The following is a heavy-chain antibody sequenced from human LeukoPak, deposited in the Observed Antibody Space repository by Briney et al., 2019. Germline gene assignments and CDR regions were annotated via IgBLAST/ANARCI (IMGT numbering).Heavy chain of an antibody. D-gene: IGHD2-8*01. CDR3: ARNGGFCTNGVCFFDY. J-gene: IGHJ4*02. Sequence: TGRSLRLSCAASGFTFSNYWMHWVRQAPGQGLVWVSHIGTDGSTTSYAGSVKGRFTISRDNAKNTLYLQLNSLRAEDTAVYYCARNGGFCTNGVCFFDYWGQGALVTVSS. CDR1: GFTFSNYW. CDR2: IGTDGSTT. V-gene: IGHV3-74*01.